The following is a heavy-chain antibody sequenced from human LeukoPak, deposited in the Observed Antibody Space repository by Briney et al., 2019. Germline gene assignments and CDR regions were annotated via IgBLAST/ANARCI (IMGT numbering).Heavy chain of an antibody. Sequence: SETLSLTCTVSGGSISSSSYYWGWIRQPPGKGLEWIGSIYYSGSTYYNPSLKSRVTISVDTSKNQFSLKLSSVTAADTAVYYCARDGGYSSSYWGQGTLVTVSS. CDR1: GGSISSSSYY. J-gene: IGHJ4*02. CDR3: ARDGGYSSSY. D-gene: IGHD6-13*01. V-gene: IGHV4-39*07. CDR2: IYYSGST.